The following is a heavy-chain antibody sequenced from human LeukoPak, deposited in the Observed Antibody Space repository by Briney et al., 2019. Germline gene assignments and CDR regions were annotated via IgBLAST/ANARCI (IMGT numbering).Heavy chain of an antibody. CDR2: SYTSGST. V-gene: IGHV4-61*02. Sequence: SETLSLTCTVSGDSISSGFYYWSWIRQPAGKGLEWIARSYTSGSTNYNPSLKSRVTISVDTSKNQFSLKLSSVTAADTAVYYCARSGYSHGYYTNWFDPWGQGTLVTVSS. CDR3: ARSGYSHGYYTNWFDP. D-gene: IGHD5-18*01. CDR1: GDSISSGFYY. J-gene: IGHJ5*02.